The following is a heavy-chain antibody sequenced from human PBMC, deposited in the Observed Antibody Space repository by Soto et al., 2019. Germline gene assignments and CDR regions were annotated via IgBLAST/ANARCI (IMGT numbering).Heavy chain of an antibody. Sequence: QVQVVESGGGVVQPGRSLRLSCAASGFTFSSFGMHWVRQAPGKGLEWVSLIWYDGSKKSYGDSVKGRFTISRDNSRNTVYLQMNSMRADDTAVYYCARAASYYSLWSGYYTSRTGMDVWGQGTTVTVSS. CDR1: GFTFSSFG. CDR3: ARAASYYSLWSGYYTSRTGMDV. CDR2: IWYDGSKK. D-gene: IGHD3-3*01. J-gene: IGHJ6*02. V-gene: IGHV3-33*01.